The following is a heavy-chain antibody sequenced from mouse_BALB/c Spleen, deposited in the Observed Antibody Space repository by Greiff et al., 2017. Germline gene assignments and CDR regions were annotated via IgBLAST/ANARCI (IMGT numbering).Heavy chain of an antibody. CDR2: ISYSGST. CDR3: AREGDVYYSYWYFDV. J-gene: IGHJ1*01. Sequence: VQLKQSGPGLVKPSQSLSLTCTVTGYSITSDYAWNWIRQFPGNKLEWMGYISYSGSTSYNPSLKSRISITRDTSKNQFFLQLNSVTTEDTATYYCAREGDVYYSYWYFDVWGAGTTVTVSS. V-gene: IGHV3-2*02. CDR1: GYSITSDYA. D-gene: IGHD2-3*01.